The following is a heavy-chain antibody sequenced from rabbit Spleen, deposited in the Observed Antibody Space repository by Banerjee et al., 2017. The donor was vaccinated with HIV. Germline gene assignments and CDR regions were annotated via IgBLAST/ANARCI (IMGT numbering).Heavy chain of an antibody. CDR1: GFSFSNKAV. D-gene: IGHD3-1*01. CDR3: ARGGYGGDSGATGL. CDR2: INAVTGKA. J-gene: IGHJ3*01. V-gene: IGHV1S45*01. Sequence: QEQLMESGGGLVQPGGSLKLSCTASGFSFSNKAVMCWVRQAPGKGLEWIACINAVTGKAVYASWAKGRFTFSKTSSTTVTLQVTSLTAADTATYFCARGGYGGDSGATGLWGQGTLVTVS.